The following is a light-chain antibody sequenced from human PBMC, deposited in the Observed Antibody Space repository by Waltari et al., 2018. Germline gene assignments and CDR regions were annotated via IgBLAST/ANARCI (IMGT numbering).Light chain of an antibody. CDR1: QSVASRH. Sequence: ETVLTQSPGTLSLSPGERATLSCRASQSVASRHLAWYQQKPGQAPRLLIYDASNRATGIPARFSGSGSGTDFTLTISSLEPEDFVVYYCQQRSNWPLLTFGGGTKVEIK. CDR2: DAS. J-gene: IGKJ4*01. V-gene: IGKV3-11*01. CDR3: QQRSNWPLLT.